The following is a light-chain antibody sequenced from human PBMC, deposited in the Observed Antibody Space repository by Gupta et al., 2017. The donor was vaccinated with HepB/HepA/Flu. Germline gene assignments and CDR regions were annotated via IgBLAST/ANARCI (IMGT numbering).Light chain of an antibody. J-gene: IGLJ2*01. CDR1: RSNIGSNT. Sequence: SVLTQPPSSSWPPGQRVTISCSGSRSNIGSNTVTWYQQFPGTAPKLLVYSNNQRPSGVPERFSGSKYGTSAAVAISGLQAEDEADFYCAAEDAARNVVVFGGGTRLTVL. V-gene: IGLV1-44*01. CDR3: AAEDAARNVVV. CDR2: SNN.